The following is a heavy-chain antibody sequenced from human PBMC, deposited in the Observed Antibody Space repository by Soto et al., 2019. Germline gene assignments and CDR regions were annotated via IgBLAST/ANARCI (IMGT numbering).Heavy chain of an antibody. D-gene: IGHD3-22*01. J-gene: IGHJ4*02. Sequence: QVQLVESGGGVVQPGRSLRLPCAAFGFTFNNYAMHWVRQAPGKGLEWVAFISYDGTNKYYADSVKGRFIISRDNSKNTLYLQMNSLRADDTAVYYCARVSRAMIVVVITVSFDYWGQGTLVTVSS. CDR1: GFTFNNYA. V-gene: IGHV3-30-3*01. CDR3: ARVSRAMIVVVITVSFDY. CDR2: ISYDGTNK.